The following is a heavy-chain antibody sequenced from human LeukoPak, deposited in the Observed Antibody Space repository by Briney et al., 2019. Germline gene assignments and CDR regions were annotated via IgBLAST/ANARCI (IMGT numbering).Heavy chain of an antibody. Sequence: PGGSLRLSCAASGFTFSSYSMNWVRQAPGKGLEWVSYISSSSSTIYYADSVKGRFTISRDNAKNSLYLQMNSLRAEDTAVYYCARDTYYYDSSGKAWDYWGQGTLVTVSS. J-gene: IGHJ4*02. V-gene: IGHV3-48*01. CDR1: GFTFSSYS. CDR3: ARDTYYYDSSGKAWDY. D-gene: IGHD3-22*01. CDR2: ISSSSSTI.